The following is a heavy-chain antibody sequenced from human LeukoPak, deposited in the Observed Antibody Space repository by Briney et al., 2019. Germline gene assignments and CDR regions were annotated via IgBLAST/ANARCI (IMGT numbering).Heavy chain of an antibody. V-gene: IGHV3-23*01. CDR1: XXXXXSXX. D-gene: IGHD4-23*01. CDR3: AFTYGGAFDY. CDR2: ISGSGGST. Sequence: GGSLRLSCAAXXXXXXSXXMXXVRXAXXXXXEWVSAISGSGGSTYYADSVKGRFTISRDNSKNTLYLQMNSLRAEDTAVYYCAFTYGGAFDYWGQGTLVTVSS. J-gene: IGHJ4*02.